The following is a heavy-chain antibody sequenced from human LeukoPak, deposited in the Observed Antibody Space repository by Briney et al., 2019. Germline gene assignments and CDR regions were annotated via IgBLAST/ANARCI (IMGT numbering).Heavy chain of an antibody. J-gene: IGHJ4*02. V-gene: IGHV1-2*02. CDR1: GYTFTGYY. CDR3: APAGFSSSSNWRLESYFDY. CDR2: INPNSGGT. Sequence: GASVKVSCKASGYTFTGYYMHWVRQAPGQGLEWMGWINPNSGGTNYAQKFQGRVTMTRDTSISTAYMDLSRLRSDDTAVYYCAPAGFSSSSNWRLESYFDYWGQGTLVTVSS. D-gene: IGHD6-13*01.